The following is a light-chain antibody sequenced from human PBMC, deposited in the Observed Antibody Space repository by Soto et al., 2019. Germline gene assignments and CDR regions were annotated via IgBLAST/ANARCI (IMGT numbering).Light chain of an antibody. CDR2: AAS. Sequence: DIQMTQSPSSLSASVGDRVTITCRASPTISSYLNWYQQKPGKAPKLLIYAASSLQSGVPSRFSGGGSGPDFTLTISSLQPEDFATYYCQQSHSIPYTFGQGTKLEIK. J-gene: IGKJ2*01. V-gene: IGKV1-39*01. CDR1: PTISSY. CDR3: QQSHSIPYT.